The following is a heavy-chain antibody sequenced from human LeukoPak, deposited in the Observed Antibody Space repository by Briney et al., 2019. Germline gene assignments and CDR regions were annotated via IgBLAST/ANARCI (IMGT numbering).Heavy chain of an antibody. CDR3: ARDRLLWFGEDWFDP. CDR1: GFTFSSYA. CDR2: ISYDGSNK. J-gene: IGHJ5*02. V-gene: IGHV3-30-3*01. D-gene: IGHD3-10*01. Sequence: PGRSLRLSCAASGFTFSSYAMHWVRQAPGKELEWVAVISYDGSNKYYADSVKGRFTISRDNSKNTLYLQMNSLRAEDTAVYYCARDRLLWFGEDWFDPWGQGTLVTVSS.